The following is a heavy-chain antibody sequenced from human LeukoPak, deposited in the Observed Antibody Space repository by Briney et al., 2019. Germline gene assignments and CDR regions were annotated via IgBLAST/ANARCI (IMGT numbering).Heavy chain of an antibody. CDR2: IYSGGST. CDR3: ARGAREAFDI. CDR1: GFTVSSNY. V-gene: IGHV3-53*01. J-gene: IGHJ3*02. Sequence: PGGSLRLSCAASGFTVSSNYMSWVHQAPGKGLEWVSVIYSGGSTYYADSVKGRFTISRDNSKNTLYLQLNSLRAEDTAVYYCARGAREAFDIWGQGTMVTVSS.